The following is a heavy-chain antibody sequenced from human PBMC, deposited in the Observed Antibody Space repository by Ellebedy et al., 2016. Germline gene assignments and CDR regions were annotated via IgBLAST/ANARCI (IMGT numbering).Heavy chain of an antibody. J-gene: IGHJ4*02. Sequence: SGPTLVKPTQTLTLTCTFYGFSLTTNQVVVGWVRQPPGKAPEWLTFIYWNDDKRYSPSLRSRLSISKDTSKNQVVLTMTNTDPVDTATYFCVHRTTVTSVDYWGRGTLVTVSA. D-gene: IGHD4-17*01. CDR3: VHRTTVTSVDY. CDR1: GFSLTTNQVV. V-gene: IGHV2-5*01. CDR2: IYWNDDK.